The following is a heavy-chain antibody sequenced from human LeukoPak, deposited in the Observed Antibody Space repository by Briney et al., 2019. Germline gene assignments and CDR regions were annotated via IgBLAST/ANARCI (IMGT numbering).Heavy chain of an antibody. J-gene: IGHJ4*02. Sequence: SETLSLTCTVSGGSISNYYWSWIRQPPGKGLEWIGYIYYSGSANYNPSLKSRVTISVDTSKNQFSLKVSSVTAADTAVYYCARHLYSYDLVDYWGQGTLVTVSS. V-gene: IGHV4-59*08. CDR2: IYYSGSA. CDR3: ARHLYSYDLVDY. D-gene: IGHD5-18*01. CDR1: GGSISNYY.